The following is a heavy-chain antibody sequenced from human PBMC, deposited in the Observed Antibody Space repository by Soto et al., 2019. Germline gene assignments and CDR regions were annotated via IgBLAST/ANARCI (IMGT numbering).Heavy chain of an antibody. D-gene: IGHD6-19*01. CDR1: GFNFSSYW. CDR2: IKQDGSEK. Sequence: EVQLVESGGGLVQPGGSLRLSCAASGFNFSSYWMSWVRQAPGKGLECVANIKQDGSEKYYVESVKGRFTISRDNAKNSLYLQMNSLRAEDTAVYYCARVVRWLYTYYFDYWGQGPLVTLSS. J-gene: IGHJ4*02. V-gene: IGHV3-7*01. CDR3: ARVVRWLYTYYFDY.